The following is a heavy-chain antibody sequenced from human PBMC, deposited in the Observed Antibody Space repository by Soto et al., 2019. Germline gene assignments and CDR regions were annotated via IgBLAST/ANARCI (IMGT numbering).Heavy chain of an antibody. CDR1: GYSFTSYW. V-gene: IGHV5-51*01. J-gene: IGHJ6*02. CDR3: ARHRPGSSWYEKGYYYYGMDV. CDR2: IYPGDSDT. D-gene: IGHD6-13*01. Sequence: PGESLKISGKGSGYSFTSYWIGWVRQMPGKGLEWMGIIYPGDSDTRYSPSFQGQVTISADKSISTAYLQWSSLKASDTAMYYCARHRPGSSWYEKGYYYYGMDVWGQGTTVTVSS.